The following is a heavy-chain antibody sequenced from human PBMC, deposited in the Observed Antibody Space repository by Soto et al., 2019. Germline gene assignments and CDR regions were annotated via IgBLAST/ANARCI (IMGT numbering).Heavy chain of an antibody. CDR1: GYSFVSYW. CDR2: IYPGDSDT. CDR3: ARTDGYEIEY. Sequence: EVQLVQSGAEVKKAGESLKISCQGSGYSFVSYWIAWVRQMPGKGLEWMGSIYPGDSDTTNSPSFQGQVTMSVEKSITTVYLQWSSLKASDTAMYYCARTDGYEIEYWGQGTLVTVS. V-gene: IGHV5-51*01. D-gene: IGHD2-21*01. J-gene: IGHJ4*02.